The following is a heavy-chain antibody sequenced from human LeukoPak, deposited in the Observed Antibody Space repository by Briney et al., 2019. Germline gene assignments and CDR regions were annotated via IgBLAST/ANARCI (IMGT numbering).Heavy chain of an antibody. V-gene: IGHV4-39*07. D-gene: IGHD3-10*01. Sequence: SESPSLTSAEPGGSFISYYWGWIRQPPRKGRGWMGSIYYSGSTYYNPSLKSRVTISVDTSKNQFSLKLNFVTAADTAVYYCARKGRGPYGSVNGYFDYWGQGTLVTVSS. J-gene: IGHJ4*02. CDR2: IYYSGST. CDR3: ARKGRGPYGSVNGYFDY. CDR1: GGSFISYY.